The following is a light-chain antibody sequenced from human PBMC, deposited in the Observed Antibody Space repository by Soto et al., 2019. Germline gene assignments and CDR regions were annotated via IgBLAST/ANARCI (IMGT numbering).Light chain of an antibody. Sequence: EIVLTQSPGTLSLSPGERATLSCRASLSVTNSYLAWYQQKPGLAPRLLIYGASSRATGIPDRFSGSGSGTDFTLTISRLEPEDFAVYYCQQYGSSPPLTFGGGTKVEIK. V-gene: IGKV3-20*01. CDR2: GAS. CDR1: LSVTNSY. CDR3: QQYGSSPPLT. J-gene: IGKJ4*01.